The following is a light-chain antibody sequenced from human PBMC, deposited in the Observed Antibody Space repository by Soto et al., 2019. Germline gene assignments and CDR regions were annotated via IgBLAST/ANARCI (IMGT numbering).Light chain of an antibody. V-gene: IGKV1-39*01. Sequence: IQMTQSPSSLSASVGDRVSITCRASQSIGTFLNWYQQKPGEAPNLLIHTSFTLYSGVPSRFSGTGSGTDFTLTISCLQSEDFATYYCQQYNSYSRTFSQGTKVDI. CDR1: QSIGTF. J-gene: IGKJ1*01. CDR2: TSF. CDR3: QQYNSYSRT.